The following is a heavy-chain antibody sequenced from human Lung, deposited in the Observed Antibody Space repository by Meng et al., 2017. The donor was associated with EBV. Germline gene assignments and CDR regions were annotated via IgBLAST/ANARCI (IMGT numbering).Heavy chain of an antibody. CDR2: INAGNGNT. CDR3: ARTGCSSSSCYDY. Sequence: QGQLVQSGGDVKKPGASVRVSCKASGYSFTTYAMHWVRQAPGQRLEWMGWINAGNGNTKYSEKFQSRVTITRDTAASTAYMELSSLRSEDTAVYYCARTGCSSSSCYDYWGQGTLVTVSS. J-gene: IGHJ4*02. CDR1: GYSFTTYA. D-gene: IGHD2-2*01. V-gene: IGHV1-3*01.